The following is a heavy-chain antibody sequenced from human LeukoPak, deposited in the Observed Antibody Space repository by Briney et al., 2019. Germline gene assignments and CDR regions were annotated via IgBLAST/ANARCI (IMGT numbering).Heavy chain of an antibody. CDR1: GFTFSSYD. J-gene: IGHJ6*02. CDR2: IGTAGDT. D-gene: IGHD3-9*01. V-gene: IGHV3-13*03. Sequence: GGSLRLSCAACGFTFSSYDMHWVRQATGKGLEWVSAIGTAGDTYYPGSVKGQFTISRDNAKNSLYLQMNSLRAEDTAVYYCARDDVTILTGSDDEYYYYGMDVWGQGTTVTVSS. CDR3: ARDDVTILTGSDDEYYYYGMDV.